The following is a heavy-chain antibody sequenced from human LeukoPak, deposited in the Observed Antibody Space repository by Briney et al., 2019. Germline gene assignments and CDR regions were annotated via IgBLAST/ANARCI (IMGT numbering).Heavy chain of an antibody. CDR2: IIPILGIA. D-gene: IGHD3-22*01. Sequence: GASVKVSCKASGGTFSSYAISWVRQAPGQGLEWMGSIIPILGIANYAQKFQGRVTITADKSTSTAYMELSSLRSEDTAVYYCAREGRPGYYDSSGYYRSPRGFDPWGQGTLVTVSS. J-gene: IGHJ5*02. CDR3: AREGRPGYYDSSGYYRSPRGFDP. CDR1: GGTFSSYA. V-gene: IGHV1-69*04.